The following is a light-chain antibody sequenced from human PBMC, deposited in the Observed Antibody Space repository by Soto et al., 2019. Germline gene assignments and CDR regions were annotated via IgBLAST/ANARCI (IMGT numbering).Light chain of an antibody. Sequence: EIVLTQSPATLSLSPGERATLSCRASQSVSTYLAWYQQKPGQAPRLLIYDASKRATGIPVRFSGSGSGTDFTLTITSLEPEDFGVYYCQQRSNWPATWTFGQGTKGDIK. CDR1: QSVSTY. J-gene: IGKJ1*01. V-gene: IGKV3-11*01. CDR3: QQRSNWPATWT. CDR2: DAS.